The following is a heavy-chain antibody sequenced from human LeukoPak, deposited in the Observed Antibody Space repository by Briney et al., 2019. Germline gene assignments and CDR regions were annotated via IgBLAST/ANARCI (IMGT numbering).Heavy chain of an antibody. Sequence: ASVKVSFKVSGYTLTELSMHWVRQAPGKGLEWMGGFDPEDGETIYAQNFQGRVTMTEDTSTDTAYMELNNLTSEDTAVYYCVRFAAGPDPYYPWGQGTLVTVSS. CDR3: VRFAAGPDPYYP. CDR2: FDPEDGET. D-gene: IGHD6-25*01. V-gene: IGHV1-24*01. CDR1: GYTLTELS. J-gene: IGHJ5*02.